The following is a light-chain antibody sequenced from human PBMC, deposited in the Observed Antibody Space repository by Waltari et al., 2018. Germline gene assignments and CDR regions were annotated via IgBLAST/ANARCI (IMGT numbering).Light chain of an antibody. J-gene: IGKJ1*01. V-gene: IGKV3-20*01. CDR1: QSVSRA. CDR3: QHYVRLPAT. Sequence: ELVLTRPPGSLSSSPGEGVTLPCRASQSVSRALAWYQQKPGQPPRLLIFGPSNRATGIPDRFSGSGSGTTFSLTISRLEPEDFAVYYCQHYVRLPATFGQGTKVEIK. CDR2: GPS.